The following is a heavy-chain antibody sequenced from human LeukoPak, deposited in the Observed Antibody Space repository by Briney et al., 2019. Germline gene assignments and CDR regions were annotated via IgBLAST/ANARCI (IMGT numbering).Heavy chain of an antibody. J-gene: IGHJ4*02. CDR3: ANLAVAGTFDY. CDR1: GFTFSSYA. CDR2: ISYDGSNK. D-gene: IGHD6-19*01. V-gene: IGHV3-30-3*01. Sequence: PGGSLRLSCAASGFTFSSYAMHWVRQAPGKGLEWVAVISYDGSNKYYADSVKGRFTISRDNSKNTLYLQMNSLRAEDTAVYYCANLAVAGTFDYWGQGTLVTVSS.